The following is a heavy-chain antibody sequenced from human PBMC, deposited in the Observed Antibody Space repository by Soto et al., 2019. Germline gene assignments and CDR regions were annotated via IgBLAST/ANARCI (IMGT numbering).Heavy chain of an antibody. J-gene: IGHJ6*01. D-gene: IGHD2-15*01. CDR1: GYDFRRYG. CDR2: TTPYNGKT. CDR3: AKVGMPARIMDF. V-gene: IGHV1-18*01. Sequence: GASVKVSCKTSGYDFRRYGLNWARQAPGQGLEWMGWTTPYNGKTNYAQKVQGRVTVTTDRSTSTAYMELRGLRSDDTAVYYCAKVGMPARIMDFWGQGTTVTVSS.